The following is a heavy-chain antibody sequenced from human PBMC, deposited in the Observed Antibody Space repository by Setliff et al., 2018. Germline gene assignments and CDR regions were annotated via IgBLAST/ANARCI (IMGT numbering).Heavy chain of an antibody. J-gene: IGHJ5*02. Sequence: PGGSLRLSCAASGFTFSSYSMNWVRQAPGKGLEWVSFISSSSSYIYYADSVKGRFTISRDNAKNSLYLQMNSLRAEDTAVYYCARLSGELEYDWFDPWGQGTLVTVSS. CDR3: ARLSGELEYDWFDP. CDR2: ISSSSSYI. V-gene: IGHV3-21*05. D-gene: IGHD1-1*01. CDR1: GFTFSSYS.